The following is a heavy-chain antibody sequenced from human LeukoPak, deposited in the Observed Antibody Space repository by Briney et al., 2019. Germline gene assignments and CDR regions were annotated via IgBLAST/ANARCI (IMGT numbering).Heavy chain of an antibody. Sequence: GGSLRLSCAASGFTFSSYAMHWVRQAPGKGLEWVAVISYDGSNKYYADSVKGRFTISRDNSKNTLYLQMNSLRAEDTAVYFCARSKEGAFDIWGQGTMVTVSS. CDR3: ARSKEGAFDI. V-gene: IGHV3-30*04. CDR1: GFTFSSYA. J-gene: IGHJ3*02. CDR2: ISYDGSNK.